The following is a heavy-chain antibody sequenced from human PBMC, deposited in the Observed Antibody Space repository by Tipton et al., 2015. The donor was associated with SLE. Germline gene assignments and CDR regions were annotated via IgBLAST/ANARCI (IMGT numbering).Heavy chain of an antibody. CDR1: GYTFTSYG. V-gene: IGHV1-18*01. Sequence: QLVQSGPEVKRPGASVKVSCQTSGYTFTSYGISWVRQAPGQGLEWVGWISGYNGDTNYEQNLHDRVTLTTDTATSTAYMELRSLRSGDTGVYYCARYLYNYYFMDVWGRGTTVTVSS. CDR3: ARYLYNYYFMDV. J-gene: IGHJ6*03. CDR2: ISGYNGDT.